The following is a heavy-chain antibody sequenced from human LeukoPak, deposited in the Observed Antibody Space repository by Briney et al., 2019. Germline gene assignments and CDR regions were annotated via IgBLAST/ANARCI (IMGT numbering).Heavy chain of an antibody. CDR2: IYYSGST. J-gene: IGHJ4*02. D-gene: IGHD6-19*01. Sequence: SETLSLTCTVSGGSISSYYWSWIRQPPGKGLEWIGYIYYSGSTNYNPSLKSRVTISVDTSKNQFSLKLSSVTAADTAVYYCAIDRSSSGWYYFDYWGQGTLVTVSS. V-gene: IGHV4-59*01. CDR3: AIDRSSSGWYYFDY. CDR1: GGSISSYY.